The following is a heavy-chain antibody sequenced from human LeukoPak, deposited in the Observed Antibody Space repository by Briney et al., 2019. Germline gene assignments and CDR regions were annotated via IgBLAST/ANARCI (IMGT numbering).Heavy chain of an antibody. CDR3: AKVSSPPYYDSSGYYPAFDI. V-gene: IGHV3-23*01. CDR1: GFTFSSYA. D-gene: IGHD3-22*01. Sequence: GGSLRLPCAASGFTFSSYAMSWVRQAPGKGLEWVSAISGSGGSTYYADSVKGRFTISRDNSKNTLYLQMNSLRAEDTAVYYCAKVSSPPYYDSSGYYPAFDIWGRGTMVTVSS. J-gene: IGHJ3*02. CDR2: ISGSGGST.